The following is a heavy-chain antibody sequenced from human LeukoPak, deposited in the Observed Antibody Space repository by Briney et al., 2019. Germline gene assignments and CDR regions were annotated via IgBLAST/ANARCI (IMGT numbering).Heavy chain of an antibody. CDR1: GFTFSDYY. Sequence: PGGSLRLSCAASGFTFSDYYMSWIRQPPGKGLEWIGEIYHGDSTNYTPSLKSRVSISVDKSKNEFSLKLRSVTAADTAMYYCARGEQQLALDGYRYYGLDVWGQGTTVTVSS. V-gene: IGHV4-34*01. CDR3: ARGEQQLALDGYRYYGLDV. J-gene: IGHJ6*02. CDR2: IYHGDST. D-gene: IGHD6-13*01.